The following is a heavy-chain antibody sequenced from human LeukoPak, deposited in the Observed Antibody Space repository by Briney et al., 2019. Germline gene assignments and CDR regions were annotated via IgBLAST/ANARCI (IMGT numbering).Heavy chain of an antibody. V-gene: IGHV3-23*01. CDR3: AKPASWYNWNYYYMDV. D-gene: IGHD1-20*01. CDR1: GFTFSSYA. Sequence: GGSLRLSCAASGFTFSSYAMSWVRQAPGKGLEWVSAISGSGGSTYYADSVKGRFTISRDNSKNTLYLQMNSLRAEDTAVYYCAKPASWYNWNYYYMDVWGKGTTVTVSS. J-gene: IGHJ6*03. CDR2: ISGSGGST.